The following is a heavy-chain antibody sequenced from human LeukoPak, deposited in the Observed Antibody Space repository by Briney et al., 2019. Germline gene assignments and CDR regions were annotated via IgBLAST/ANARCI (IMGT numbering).Heavy chain of an antibody. CDR3: ARHGAYYDILTGPDY. Sequence: GESLKISCKGSGYSFTSHWIAWVRHMPGKGLEWMAIIHPGDSNTRYSPSLQGQVTISADKSISTAYLQWSSLKASDTAMYYCARHGAYYDILTGPDYWGQGTLVTVSS. D-gene: IGHD3-9*01. V-gene: IGHV5-51*01. J-gene: IGHJ4*02. CDR2: IHPGDSNT. CDR1: GYSFTSHW.